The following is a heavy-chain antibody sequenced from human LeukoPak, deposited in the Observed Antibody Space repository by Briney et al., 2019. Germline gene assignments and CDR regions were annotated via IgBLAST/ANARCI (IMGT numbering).Heavy chain of an antibody. Sequence: GGSLRLSCAASGFTFSTSAMHWVPQAPEKGLEYVSAINSNGGSTYYANSVKGRFTISRDNSKNTLYLQMGSLRAEDMAVYYCARSGAPRGFSNYALDYWGLGTLVTVSS. CDR1: GFTFSTSA. CDR3: ARSGAPRGFSNYALDY. D-gene: IGHD5-12*01. CDR2: INSNGGST. V-gene: IGHV3-64*01. J-gene: IGHJ4*02.